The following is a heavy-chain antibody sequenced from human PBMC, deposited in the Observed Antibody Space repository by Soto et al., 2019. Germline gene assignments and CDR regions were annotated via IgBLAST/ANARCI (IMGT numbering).Heavy chain of an antibody. CDR1: GGSISSGGYY. J-gene: IGHJ4*02. V-gene: IGHV4-31*03. D-gene: IGHD2-2*01. CDR2: IYYSGST. Sequence: SETLSLTCTVSGGSISSGGYYWSWIRQHPGKGLEWIGYIYYSGSTYYNPPLKSRVTISVDTSKNQFSLKLSSVTAADTAVYYCARVVVVPAATPTDFDYWGQGTLVTVSS. CDR3: ARVVVVPAATPTDFDY.